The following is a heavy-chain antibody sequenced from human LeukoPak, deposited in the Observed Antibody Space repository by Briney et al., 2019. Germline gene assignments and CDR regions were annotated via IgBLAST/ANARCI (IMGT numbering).Heavy chain of an antibody. V-gene: IGHV4-61*02. CDR2: IYTSGST. CDR3: ARDGHYYDSSGYWALFDP. J-gene: IGHJ5*02. D-gene: IGHD3-22*01. Sequence: PSQTLSLTCTVSGGPISSGSYYWSWIRQPAGKGLEWIGRIYTSGSTNYTPSLKSRVTISVDTSKNQFSLKLSSVTAADTAVYYCARDGHYYDSSGYWALFDPWGQGTLVTVSS. CDR1: GGPISSGSYY.